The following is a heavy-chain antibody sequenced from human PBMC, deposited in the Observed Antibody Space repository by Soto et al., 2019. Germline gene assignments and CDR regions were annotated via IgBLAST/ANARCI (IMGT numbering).Heavy chain of an antibody. CDR2: INHSGST. V-gene: IGHV4-34*01. CDR1: GGSFSGYY. Sequence: SETLSLTCAVYGGSFSGYYWSWIRQPPGKGLEWIGEINHSGSTNYNPSLKSRVTISVDTSKNQFSLKLSSVTAADTAVYYCARGGAGDCYHTCVFHYYYYMDVWGKGTTVTVSS. D-gene: IGHD2-21*01. J-gene: IGHJ6*03. CDR3: ARGGAGDCYHTCVFHYYYYMDV.